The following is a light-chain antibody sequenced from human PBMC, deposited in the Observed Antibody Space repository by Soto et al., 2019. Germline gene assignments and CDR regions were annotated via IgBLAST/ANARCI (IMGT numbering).Light chain of an antibody. CDR2: EVT. V-gene: IGLV2-14*01. Sequence: QSVLTQPASVSGSLGQSITISCTATNSDVGDYNFVSWFQQHPGRAPKGMIYEVTKRPSEISDRFSGSKSGNTASLTISGLQAEDQATYYCSSYSSATRWIFGGGTQLTVL. CDR1: NSDVGDYNF. CDR3: SSYSSATRWI. J-gene: IGLJ3*02.